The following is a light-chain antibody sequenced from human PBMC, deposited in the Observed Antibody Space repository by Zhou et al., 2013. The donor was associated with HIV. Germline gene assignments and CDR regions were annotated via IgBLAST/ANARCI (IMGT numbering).Light chain of an antibody. CDR1: QDIGNN. V-gene: IGKV1-17*01. CDR2: IAS. CDR3: LQHSGNPPWS. Sequence: DIQMTQSPPTLSASLGDRVTVSCRASQDIGNNLCWFQVRPGKAPKRLIYIASNLDSGVPSRFSGSGYGTAFTLKINSLQSEDVATYYCLQHSGNPPWSFGGGTRVEIK. J-gene: IGKJ4*02.